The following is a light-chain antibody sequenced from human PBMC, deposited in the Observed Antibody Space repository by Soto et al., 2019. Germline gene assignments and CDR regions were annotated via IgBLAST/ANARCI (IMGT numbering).Light chain of an antibody. J-gene: IGKJ2*03. CDR1: QDISRW. CDR2: DAS. Sequence: IRMTQSPSSFSASAGDRVTITCRASQDISRWLAWYQQKPGKAPVLLIYDASTLQGGVPSRFSGTGSGTEFTLTISSLQPEDFATYYCQQYNAYYSFGQGTKVDIK. CDR3: QQYNAYYS. V-gene: IGKV1-5*01.